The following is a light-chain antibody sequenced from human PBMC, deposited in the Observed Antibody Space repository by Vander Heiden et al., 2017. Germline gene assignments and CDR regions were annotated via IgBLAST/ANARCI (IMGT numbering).Light chain of an antibody. CDR1: SSDVWCYNY. V-gene: IGLV2-14*03. CDR2: DVS. CDR3: SSYTSSSLYV. Sequence: QSALPQPASVSGSPGLSITLSCTGTSSDVWCYNYVSWNHHNPGKAPKLMIYDVSNRPSGFSNRFSGSKSGNTASLTISGRKAEDEADYYCSSYTSSSLYVFGTGTKVTVL. J-gene: IGLJ1*01.